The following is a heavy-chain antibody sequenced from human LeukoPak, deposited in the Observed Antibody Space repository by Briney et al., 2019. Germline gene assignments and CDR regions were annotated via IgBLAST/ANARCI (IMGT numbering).Heavy chain of an antibody. V-gene: IGHV4-34*01. CDR3: ARRPSCTDDSCYENWFGP. J-gene: IGHJ5*02. CDR2: IHHSGSA. D-gene: IGHD3-22*01. CDR1: GGSFSGYY. Sequence: PSQTLSLTCAVYGGSFSGYYWSSVRQPPGKGLEWVGEIHHSGSANYNPSLKSRVTISVDTSKNQFSLNLSSVTAADTAVYYRARRPSCTDDSCYENWFGPWGQGTLVTVSS.